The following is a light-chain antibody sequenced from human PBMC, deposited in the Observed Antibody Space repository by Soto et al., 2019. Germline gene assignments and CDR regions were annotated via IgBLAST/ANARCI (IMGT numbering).Light chain of an antibody. CDR2: AAS. Sequence: DIQMTQSPSSLSASVGDRVTITCRASQGISNYLAWYQQKPGKVPKLLIYAASTLQSGVPSRFSGSGSGTDFTLTSSSLQPEYVATYYCQTYNSAPRTFGQGTKVEIK. CDR3: QTYNSAPRT. V-gene: IGKV1-27*01. J-gene: IGKJ1*01. CDR1: QGISNY.